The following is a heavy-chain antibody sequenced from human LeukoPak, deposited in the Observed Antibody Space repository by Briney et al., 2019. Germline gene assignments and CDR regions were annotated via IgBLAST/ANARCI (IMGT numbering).Heavy chain of an antibody. Sequence: SQTLSLTCTVPGGSISSDGYYWSWIRQHPGQGLEWIGYIYYSGSTYYNPSLKSRVTISVDTSKNQFSLKLNSVTAADTAVYYCARAEYNWFDPWGQGTLVTVFS. CDR3: ARAEYNWFDP. CDR2: IYYSGST. V-gene: IGHV4-31*03. J-gene: IGHJ5*02. D-gene: IGHD6-19*01. CDR1: GGSISSDGYY.